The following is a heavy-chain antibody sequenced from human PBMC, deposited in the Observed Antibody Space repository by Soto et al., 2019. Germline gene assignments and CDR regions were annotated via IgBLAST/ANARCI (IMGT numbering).Heavy chain of an antibody. Sequence: GGSLRLSCAASGFTFSSYGMHWVRQAPGKGLAWVAVIWYDGSNKYYADSVKGRFTISRDNSKNTLYLQMNSLRAEDTAVYYCAREDLGTMVRGVIRYYYYGMDVWGQGTTVTVSS. CDR3: AREDLGTMVRGVIRYYYYGMDV. CDR1: GFTFSSYG. J-gene: IGHJ6*02. D-gene: IGHD3-10*01. CDR2: IWYDGSNK. V-gene: IGHV3-33*01.